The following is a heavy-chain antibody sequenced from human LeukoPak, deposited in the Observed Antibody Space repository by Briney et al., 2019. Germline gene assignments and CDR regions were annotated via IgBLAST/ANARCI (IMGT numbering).Heavy chain of an antibody. CDR1: GGCFRGYS. D-gene: IGHD5-12*01. CDR2: INHSGST. J-gene: IGHJ4*02. V-gene: IGHV4-34*01. CDR3: ARAGWLRTKGYFDY. Sequence: PSGTPSFTCAVYGGCFRGYSWSWVRQPPRKGLGWIGEINHSGSTNYNPSLKSRVTISVDTSKNQFSLKLSSVTAADTAVYYCARAGWLRTKGYFDYWGQGTLVTVSS.